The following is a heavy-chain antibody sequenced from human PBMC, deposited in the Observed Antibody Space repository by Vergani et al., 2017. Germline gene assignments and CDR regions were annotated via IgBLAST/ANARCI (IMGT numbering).Heavy chain of an antibody. CDR2: INPNNGGT. CDR1: GYTFSAYY. D-gene: IGHD2-2*01. Sequence: QVHLVQSGAEVKKPGASVKVSCKASGYTFSAYYMHWVRQASGQGLEWMGWINPNNGGTNSAQKFQGSVTLTRETSISTANMELSTLTSDDTAVYYCARGQDVTVVPTTREDWVDPWGQGTLVTVSS. V-gene: IGHV1-2*02. CDR3: ARGQDVTVVPTTREDWVDP. J-gene: IGHJ5*02.